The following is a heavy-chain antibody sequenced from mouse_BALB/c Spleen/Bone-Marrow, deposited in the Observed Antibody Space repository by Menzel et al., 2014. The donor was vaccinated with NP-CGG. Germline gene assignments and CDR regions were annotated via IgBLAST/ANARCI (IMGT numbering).Heavy chain of an antibody. CDR2: IHYSGST. V-gene: IGHV3-1*02. Sequence: EVQLQQSGPDLVKPSQSLSLTCTVTGYSITSGYSWHWIRQFPGNKLEWMGYIHYSGSTNYNPSLKSRISITRDTSKNQFFLQLNSVTTEDPATYYCARGGTRETFFDYWGQGTTLTVSS. CDR3: ARGGTRETFFDY. CDR1: GYSITSGYS. J-gene: IGHJ2*01. D-gene: IGHD3-3*01.